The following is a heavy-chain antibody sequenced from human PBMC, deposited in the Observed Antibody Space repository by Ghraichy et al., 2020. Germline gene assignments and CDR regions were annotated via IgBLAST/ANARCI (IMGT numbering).Heavy chain of an antibody. V-gene: IGHV3-30*18. CDR3: AKDWAHGDYVGYFDY. Sequence: LSLTCAASGFTFSSYGMHWVRQAPGKGLEWVAVISYDGSNKYYADSVKGRFTISRDNSKNTLYLQMNSLRAEDTAVYYCAKDWAHGDYVGYFDYWGQGTLVTVSS. J-gene: IGHJ4*02. CDR2: ISYDGSNK. CDR1: GFTFSSYG. D-gene: IGHD4-17*01.